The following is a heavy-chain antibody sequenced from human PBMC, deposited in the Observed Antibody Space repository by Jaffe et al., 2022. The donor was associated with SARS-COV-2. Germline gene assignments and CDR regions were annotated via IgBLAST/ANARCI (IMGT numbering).Heavy chain of an antibody. CDR1: GFTFSSYG. Sequence: QVQLVESGGGVVQPGRSLRLSCAASGFTFSSYGMHWVRQAPGKGLEWVAVISYDGSNKYYADSVKGRFTISRDNSKNTLYLQMNSLRAEDTAVYYCAKDPAHYSSSWYYFDYWGQGTLVTVSS. D-gene: IGHD6-13*01. J-gene: IGHJ4*02. CDR3: AKDPAHYSSSWYYFDY. CDR2: ISYDGSNK. V-gene: IGHV3-30*18.